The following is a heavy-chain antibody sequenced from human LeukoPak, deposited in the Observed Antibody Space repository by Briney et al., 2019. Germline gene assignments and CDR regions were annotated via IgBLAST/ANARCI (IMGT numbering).Heavy chain of an antibody. J-gene: IGHJ6*02. D-gene: IGHD5-18*01. V-gene: IGHV3-23*01. CDR3: AKDRHTAPAYGMDV. CDR1: GFTFSSYA. Sequence: GGSLRLSYAASGFTFSSYAMNWVRQAPGKGLEWVSAISGSGGSTYYADSVKGRFTISRDNSKNTLYVQMNSLRAEDTAVYFCAKDRHTAPAYGMDVWGQGTTVTVFS. CDR2: ISGSGGST.